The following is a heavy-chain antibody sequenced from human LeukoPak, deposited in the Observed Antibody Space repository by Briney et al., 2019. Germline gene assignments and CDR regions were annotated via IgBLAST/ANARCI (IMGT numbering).Heavy chain of an antibody. CDR2: INPSGGT. J-gene: IGHJ4*02. V-gene: IGHV4-34*01. D-gene: IGHD3-16*01. CDR3: ASGNNRYRLAN. Sequence: SETLSLTCAVSGGSFSSYYWNWIRQPPGNGLEWIGEINPSGGTNYSPSLKSRVTISVNTSTNQFSLKVTPVTAADTAVYYCASGNNRYRLANWGQGTLVTVSS. CDR1: GGSFSSYY.